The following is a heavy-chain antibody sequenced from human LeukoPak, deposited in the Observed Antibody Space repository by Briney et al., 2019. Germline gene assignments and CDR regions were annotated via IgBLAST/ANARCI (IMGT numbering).Heavy chain of an antibody. CDR3: AKTHFLLGVIVPLFDY. Sequence: GGSLRLSCAASGVTFSSYAMSWVRQAPGKGLEWVSAISGSGSSNYYADSVKGRFTSSRDHSKNTLYLQMNRRRAEDTAVYYRAKTHFLLGVIVPLFDYWGQGTLVTVSS. CDR1: GVTFSSYA. J-gene: IGHJ4*02. D-gene: IGHD3-16*02. CDR2: ISGSGSSN. V-gene: IGHV3-23*01.